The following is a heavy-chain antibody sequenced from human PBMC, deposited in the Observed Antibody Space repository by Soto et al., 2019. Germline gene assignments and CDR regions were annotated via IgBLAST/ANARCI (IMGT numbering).Heavy chain of an antibody. V-gene: IGHV4-59*01. Sequence: SETLSLTCTVSGGSISSYYWSWIRQPPGKGLEWVGYIYYSGSTNYNPSLKSRVTISVDTSKNQFSLKLSSVTAADTAVYYCARGLNSGYDFFPWFDPWGQGTLVTVSS. D-gene: IGHD5-12*01. CDR1: GGSISSYY. CDR2: IYYSGST. CDR3: ARGLNSGYDFFPWFDP. J-gene: IGHJ5*02.